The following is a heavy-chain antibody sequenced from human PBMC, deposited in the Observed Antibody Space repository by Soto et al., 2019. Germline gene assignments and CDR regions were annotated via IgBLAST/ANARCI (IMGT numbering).Heavy chain of an antibody. Sequence: PGGSLRLSCAASGLTFSNYWMHWVRQAPGKGLEWVGRIKSKTDGGTTDYAAPVKGRFTISRDDSKNTLYLQMNSLKTEDTAVYYCTTEQDHYYFDYWGQGTLGTVSS. V-gene: IGHV3-15*07. J-gene: IGHJ4*02. CDR2: IKSKTDGGTT. CDR1: GLTFSNYW. CDR3: TTEQDHYYFDY.